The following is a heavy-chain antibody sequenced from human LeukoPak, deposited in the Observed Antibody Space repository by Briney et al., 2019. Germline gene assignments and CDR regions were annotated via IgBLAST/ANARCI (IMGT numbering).Heavy chain of an antibody. V-gene: IGHV1-69*13. D-gene: IGHD5-18*01. Sequence: ASVKVSCKASGGTFSSYAISWVRQAPGQGLEWMGGIIPIFGTANYAQKFQGRVTITADESTSTAYMELSSLRSEDTAVYYRARDRGYSYGATGYWGQGTLVTVSS. CDR1: GGTFSSYA. J-gene: IGHJ4*02. CDR3: ARDRGYSYGATGY. CDR2: IIPIFGTA.